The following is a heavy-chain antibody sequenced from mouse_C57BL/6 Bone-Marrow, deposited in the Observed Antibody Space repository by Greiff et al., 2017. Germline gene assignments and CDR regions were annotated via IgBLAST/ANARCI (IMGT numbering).Heavy chain of an antibody. V-gene: IGHV5-6*01. CDR2: ISSGGSYT. D-gene: IGHD2-1*01. J-gene: IGHJ1*03. Sequence: EVQRVESGGDLVKPGGSLKLSCAASGFTFSSYGMSWVRQTPDKRLEWVATISSGGSYTYYPDSVKGRFTLSRDNAKNTLYLQMSSLKSEETAMYYCAREANLLWYWYFDVWGTGTTVTVSS. CDR3: AREANLLWYWYFDV. CDR1: GFTFSSYG.